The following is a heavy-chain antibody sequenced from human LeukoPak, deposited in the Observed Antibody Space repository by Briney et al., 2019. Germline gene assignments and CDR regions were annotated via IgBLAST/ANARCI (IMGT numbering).Heavy chain of an antibody. CDR3: ARDYGSSGYGGGAFDI. D-gene: IGHD3-22*01. Sequence: GGSLRLSCAASGFTFDDYGMSWVRQAPGKGLEWVSGINWNGGSTGYADSVKGRFTISRDNAKNSLYLQMNSLRAEDTALYHCARDYGSSGYGGGAFDIWGQGTMVTVSS. CDR1: GFTFDDYG. V-gene: IGHV3-20*01. J-gene: IGHJ3*02. CDR2: INWNGGST.